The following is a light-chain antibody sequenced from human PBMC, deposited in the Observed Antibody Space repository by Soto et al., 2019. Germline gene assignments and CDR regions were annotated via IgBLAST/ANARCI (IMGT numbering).Light chain of an antibody. CDR3: PYT. CDR1: QSVSSN. CDR2: GAS. Sequence: EKVMTQSPATLSVSPGERATLSCRASQSVSSNLAWYQQKPGQAPRLLIYGASTRATGIPARFSGSGSGTEFTLTISSLQCEDFAVYWPPYTFGQGTKLEIK. J-gene: IGKJ2*01. V-gene: IGKV3-15*01.